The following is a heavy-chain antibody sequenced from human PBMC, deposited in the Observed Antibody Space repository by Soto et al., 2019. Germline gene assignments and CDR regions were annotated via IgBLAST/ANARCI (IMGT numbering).Heavy chain of an antibody. CDR3: AKRTPSGSLQPFDY. J-gene: IGHJ4*02. V-gene: IGHV3-23*01. D-gene: IGHD3-10*01. CDR1: GFTFSSYA. CDR2: ISGGGGNT. Sequence: GGSLRLSCAASGFTFSSYAMGWVRQPPGKGLEWVSGISGGGGNTNHADSVKGRFTISRDNSKNTLFLQMSSLRAEDTAIYYCAKRTPSGSLQPFDYWGQGTLVTVSS.